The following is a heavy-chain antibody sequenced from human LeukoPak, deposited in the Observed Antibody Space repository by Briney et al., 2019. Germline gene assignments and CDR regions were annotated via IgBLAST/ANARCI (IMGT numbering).Heavy chain of an antibody. J-gene: IGHJ6*04. Sequence: SETLSLTCTVSGGYISSYYWSWIRQPPGKGLEWIGYIYYGGSPKYNPSLKSRVTMSLDTSKSQFSLNLTSVTAADTAMYYCARGAILTGTSLWGKGTTVTISS. D-gene: IGHD3-9*01. CDR1: GGYISSYY. CDR2: IYYGGSP. V-gene: IGHV4-59*01. CDR3: ARGAILTGTSL.